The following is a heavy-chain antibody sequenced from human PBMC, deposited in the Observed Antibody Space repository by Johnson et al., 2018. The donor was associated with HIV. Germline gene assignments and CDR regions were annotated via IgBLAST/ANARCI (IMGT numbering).Heavy chain of an antibody. D-gene: IGHD7-27*01. CDR3: ARVGLTGAQTGDAFDI. J-gene: IGHJ3*02. V-gene: IGHV3-53*01. CDR2: IYTGGST. CDR1: GFTVSASS. Sequence: MLLVESGGGLVQPGGSMRLSCAASGFTVSASSMIWVRQAPGEGLKWVSLIYTGGSTYYADSVTGRFTISRDNSKNTLYLQMNSLRAEDTAVYYCARVGLTGAQTGDAFDIWGQGTMVTVSS.